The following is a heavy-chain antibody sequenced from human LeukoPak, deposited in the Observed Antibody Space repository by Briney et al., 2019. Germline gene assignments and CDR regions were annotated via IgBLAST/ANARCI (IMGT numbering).Heavy chain of an antibody. CDR3: AKGGESSLPFDY. V-gene: IGHV4-4*07. Sequence: SPSETLSLTCTVSGGSISGHYWSWIRQPAGKEPEWIGRVHTTGGTNYNPSLKSRLTMSVDTSKNQFSLHLTSVTAADTAVYYCAKGGESSLPFDYWGQGTLVTVSS. D-gene: IGHD3-10*01. J-gene: IGHJ4*02. CDR1: GGSISGHY. CDR2: VHTTGGT.